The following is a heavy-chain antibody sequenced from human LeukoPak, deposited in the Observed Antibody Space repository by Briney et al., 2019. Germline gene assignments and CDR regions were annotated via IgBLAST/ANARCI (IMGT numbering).Heavy chain of an antibody. CDR1: GFTVSSNY. D-gene: IGHD4-17*01. CDR2: IYSDIGGST. V-gene: IGHV3-66*01. CDR3: ARGLTRDYGDYFDY. Sequence: GGSLRLSCAASGFTVSSNYMSWVRQAPGEGLEWVSVIYSDIGGSTYYAASVKGRFTMSRDNSKNTLYLHMNSLRAEDTAVYYCARGLTRDYGDYFDYWGQGTLVTVSS. J-gene: IGHJ4*02.